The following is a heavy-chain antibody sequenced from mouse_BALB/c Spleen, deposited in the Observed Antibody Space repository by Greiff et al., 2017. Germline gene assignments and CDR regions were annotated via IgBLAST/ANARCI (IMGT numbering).Heavy chain of an antibody. V-gene: IGHV1-77*01. J-gene: IGHJ3*01. CDR3: AREGYRSFAY. D-gene: IGHD2-14*01. CDR2: IYPGSGNT. CDR1: GYTFTDYY. Sequence: QVHVKQSGAELARPGASVKLSCKASGYTFTDYYINWVKQRTGQGLEWIGEIYPGSGNTYYNEKFKGKATLTADKSSSTAYMQLSSLTSEDSAVYFCAREGYRSFAYWGQGTLVTVSA.